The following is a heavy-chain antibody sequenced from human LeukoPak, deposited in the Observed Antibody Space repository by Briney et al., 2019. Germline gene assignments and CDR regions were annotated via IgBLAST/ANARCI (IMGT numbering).Heavy chain of an antibody. V-gene: IGHV3-7*01. J-gene: IGHJ4*02. CDR3: ARGADSGYSSDN. CDR1: GFTFSRYW. Sequence: GGSLRLSCAASGFTFSRYWMSWVRQAPGKGLEWVANIEQGGSEKYYVDSVKGRFTISRDNAKNSLYLQMNSLRAEDTAVYYCARGADSGYSSDNWGQGTLVTVSS. D-gene: IGHD3-9*01. CDR2: IEQGGSEK.